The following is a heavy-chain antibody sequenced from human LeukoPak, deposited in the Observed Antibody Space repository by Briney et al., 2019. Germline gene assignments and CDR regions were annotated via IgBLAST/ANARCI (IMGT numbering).Heavy chain of an antibody. Sequence: ASVKVSCKASGGTFSSYAISWVRQARGQGLEWMGRIIPILGIANYAQKFQGRVTITADKSTSTAYMELSSLRSEDTAVYYCARDTQANPWLTGGQALWDYWGQGTLVTVSS. V-gene: IGHV1-69*04. J-gene: IGHJ4*02. CDR1: GGTFSSYA. CDR2: IIPILGIA. CDR3: ARDTQANPWLTGGQALWDY. D-gene: IGHD5-18*01.